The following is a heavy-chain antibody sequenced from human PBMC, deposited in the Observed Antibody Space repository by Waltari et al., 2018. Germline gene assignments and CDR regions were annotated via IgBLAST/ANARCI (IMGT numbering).Heavy chain of an antibody. V-gene: IGHV4-39*01. CDR3: ARLPTYYSGSGSYYPGYLDY. D-gene: IGHD3-10*01. CDR1: GGSIHSNSYY. CDR2: IYYSGST. Sequence: QLQLQQSAPGLVKPSETLSLTGTVSGGSIHSNSYYWGWIRQRPGKGLEWIGRIYYSGSTFYNPSLKCRVTISVDMSKNQFSLKLGSVTAADTAVYYCARLPTYYSGSGSYYPGYLDYWGQGTLVTVSS. J-gene: IGHJ4*02.